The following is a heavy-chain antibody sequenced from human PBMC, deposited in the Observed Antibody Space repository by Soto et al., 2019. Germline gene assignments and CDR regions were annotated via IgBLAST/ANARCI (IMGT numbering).Heavy chain of an antibody. CDR3: AHRGIYDSSGYFTEYFQH. J-gene: IGHJ1*01. CDR1: GGTFSSYA. CDR2: IIPIFGTA. V-gene: IGHV1-69*13. D-gene: IGHD3-22*01. Sequence: ASVKVSCKASGGTFSSYAISWVRQAPGQGLEWMGGIIPIFGTANYAQKFQGRVTITADESTSTAYMELSSLRSEDTAVYYCAHRGIYDSSGYFTEYFQHWGQGTLVTVSS.